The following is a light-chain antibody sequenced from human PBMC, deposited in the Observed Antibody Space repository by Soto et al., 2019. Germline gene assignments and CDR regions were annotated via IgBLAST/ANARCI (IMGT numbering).Light chain of an antibody. J-gene: IGKJ3*01. CDR3: QQYGSSRST. Sequence: EIVLTQSPGTLSLSPGERATLSCRASQSISSSYLAWYQQKPGQAPRLLVYGASSRATGTPDRFSGSGSGTDFTLTISRLEPEDFAVYYCQQYGSSRSTFGPGTKVDIK. CDR1: QSISSSY. V-gene: IGKV3-20*01. CDR2: GAS.